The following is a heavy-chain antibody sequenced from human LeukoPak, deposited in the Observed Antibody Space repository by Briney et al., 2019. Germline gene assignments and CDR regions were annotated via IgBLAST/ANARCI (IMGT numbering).Heavy chain of an antibody. CDR1: GGTFSSYA. V-gene: IGHV1-69*13. CDR3: ARDSGDSHCYDY. CDR2: IIPIFCTA. Sequence: SVKVSRKASGGTFSSYAISWVRQAPGQGLEWMGGIIPIFCTANYAQKFQGRVTITADESTRTAYMELSSLRSEDTAVYYCARDSGDSHCYDYWGQGTLVTVSS. J-gene: IGHJ4*02. D-gene: IGHD4-17*01.